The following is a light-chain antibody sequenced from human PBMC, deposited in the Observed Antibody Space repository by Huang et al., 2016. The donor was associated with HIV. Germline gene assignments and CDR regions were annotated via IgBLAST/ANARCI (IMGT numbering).Light chain of an antibody. V-gene: IGKV2-28*01. CDR2: LGS. CDR3: MQALQTPYT. CDR1: LSLLHNNEHNY. Sequence: EIVMTQSPLSLPVTAGEPASISCRSSLSLLHNNEHNYLDLYLQKPGQSPQLLIYLGSYRASGVPDRFSGSGSGTEFILEISRVEAEDVGVYYCMQALQTPYTFGQGTKLEI. J-gene: IGKJ2*01.